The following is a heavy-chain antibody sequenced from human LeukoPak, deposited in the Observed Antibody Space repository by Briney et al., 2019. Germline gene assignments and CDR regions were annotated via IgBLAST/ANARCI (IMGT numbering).Heavy chain of an antibody. CDR2: INHSGST. Sequence: SETLSLTCAVYGGSFSGYYWSWIRQPPGKGLEWIGKINHSGSTNYNPSLKSRVTISVDTSKNQFSLKLSSVTAADTAVYYCARGRYTSYDYWGQGTLVTVSS. CDR3: ARGRYTSYDY. CDR1: GGSFSGYY. J-gene: IGHJ4*02. V-gene: IGHV4-34*01. D-gene: IGHD3-16*02.